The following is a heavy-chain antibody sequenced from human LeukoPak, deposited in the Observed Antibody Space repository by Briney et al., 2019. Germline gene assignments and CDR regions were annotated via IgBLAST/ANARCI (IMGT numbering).Heavy chain of an antibody. CDR3: SRGLIAAGASPVAY. CDR1: GGSISGYY. V-gene: IGHV4-59*01. D-gene: IGHD6-13*01. Sequence: PSETLSLTCTVSGGSISGYYWGWVRQPPGKGLECIGYIYYSGSTNYNHSLKRRVTMSMDTSKSQFSLRLTSVTAADTAVYYCSRGLIAAGASPVAYWGQGALITVSS. CDR2: IYYSGST. J-gene: IGHJ4*02.